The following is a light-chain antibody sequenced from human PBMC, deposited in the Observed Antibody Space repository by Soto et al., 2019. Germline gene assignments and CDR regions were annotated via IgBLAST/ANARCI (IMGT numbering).Light chain of an antibody. CDR1: QTISSW. V-gene: IGKV1-5*03. CDR2: KAS. Sequence: DIQMTQSPSTLSXSVXXXXTXXXRASQTISSWLAWYQQKPGKAPKLLIYKASTLKSGVPSRFSGSGSGTEFTLTISSLQPDDFATYYCQHYNSYSEAFGQGTKVDIK. J-gene: IGKJ1*01. CDR3: QHYNSYSEA.